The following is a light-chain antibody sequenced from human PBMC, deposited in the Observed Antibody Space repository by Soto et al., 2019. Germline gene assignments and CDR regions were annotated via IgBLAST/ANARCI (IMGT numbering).Light chain of an antibody. CDR3: NSYTSSSTYV. J-gene: IGLJ1*01. CDR2: DVS. V-gene: IGLV2-14*03. Sequence: QSVLTQPVSVSGSPGQSITISCTGTSGDVGGYNYVSWYQQHPGKAPKPMIYDVSNRPSGVSNRFSGSKSGNTASLTISGLQAEDEDDYYCNSYTSSSTYVFGTGTKVTVL. CDR1: SGDVGGYNY.